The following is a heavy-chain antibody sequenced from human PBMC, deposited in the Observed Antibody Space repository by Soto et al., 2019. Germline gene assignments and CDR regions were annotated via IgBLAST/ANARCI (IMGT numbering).Heavy chain of an antibody. CDR1: GGSFSGYY. J-gene: IGHJ6*03. CDR2: INHSGST. Sequence: SETLSLTCAVYGGSFSGYYWSWIRQPPGKGLEWIGEINHSGSTNYNPSLKSRVTISVDTSKNQFSLKLSSVTAADTAVYYCASLGELWFGDHYYYMDVWGKGTTVTVSS. V-gene: IGHV4-34*01. D-gene: IGHD3-10*01. CDR3: ASLGELWFGDHYYYMDV.